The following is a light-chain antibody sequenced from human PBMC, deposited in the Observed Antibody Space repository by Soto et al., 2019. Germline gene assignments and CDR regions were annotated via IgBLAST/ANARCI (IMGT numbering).Light chain of an antibody. J-gene: IGKJ4*01. CDR2: DAS. CDR1: QRVSSY. Sequence: EIVLTQSPATLSLSTCERAALSCRASQRVSSYLDWYQQKPGQAPRLLIYDASNRATGIPARCSSSGSGTDFTLTISSLEPEDFAVYYCQQRSNWPSTVGGGTKVEIK. CDR3: QQRSNWPST. V-gene: IGKV3-11*01.